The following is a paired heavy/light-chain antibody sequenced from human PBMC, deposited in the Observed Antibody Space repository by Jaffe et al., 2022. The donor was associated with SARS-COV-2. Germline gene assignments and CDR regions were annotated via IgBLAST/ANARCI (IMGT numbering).Heavy chain of an antibody. CDR3: ARNYYDSSGPYYYYYGMDV. Sequence: QVQLVESGGGLVKPGGSLRLSCAASGFTFSDYYMSWIRQAPGKGLEWVSYISSSGSTIYYADSVKGRFTISRDNAKNSLYLQMNSLRAEDTAVYYCARNYYDSSGPYYYYYGMDVWGQGTTVTVSS. CDR1: GFTFSDYY. D-gene: IGHD3-22*01. CDR2: ISSSGSTI. V-gene: IGHV3-11*01. J-gene: IGHJ6*02.
Light chain of an antibody. CDR3: MQALQTLIFT. V-gene: IGKV2-28*01. CDR1: QSLLHSNGYNY. J-gene: IGKJ3*01. CDR2: LGS. Sequence: DIVMTQSPLSLPVTPGEPASISCRSSQSLLHSNGYNYLDWYLQKPGQSPQLLIYLGSNRASGVPDRFSGSGSGTDFTLKISRVEAEDVGVYYCMQALQTLIFTFGPGTKVDIK.